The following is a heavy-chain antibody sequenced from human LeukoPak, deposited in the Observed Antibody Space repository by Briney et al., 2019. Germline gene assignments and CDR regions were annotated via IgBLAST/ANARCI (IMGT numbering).Heavy chain of an antibody. D-gene: IGHD1-26*01. Sequence: ESGPTLVNPTQTLTLTCTFSGFSLNARGMCVSWIRQPPGKGLEWIGYIYYSGSANYNPSLKSRVTISVDTSKNHFSLNLISVTAADTAVYYCATNAGGSQYGALDIWGQGTMVTVSS. CDR2: IYYSGSA. CDR3: ATNAGGSQYGALDI. V-gene: IGHV4-61*03. CDR1: GFSLNARGMC. J-gene: IGHJ3*02.